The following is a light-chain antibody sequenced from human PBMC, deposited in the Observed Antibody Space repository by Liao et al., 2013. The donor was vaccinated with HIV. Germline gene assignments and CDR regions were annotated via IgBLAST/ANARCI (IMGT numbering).Light chain of an antibody. J-gene: IGLJ1*01. CDR1: KLGDKY. CDR3: QAWDSSSPYV. CDR2: EDK. V-gene: IGLV3-1*01. Sequence: SYELTQPPSVSVSPGQTASITCSGDKLGDKYACWYQQKPGQSPVLVIYEDKKRPSGIPERFSGSNSGNTATLTIGGTQAIDEADYYCQAWDSSSPYVFGTGTKVTVL.